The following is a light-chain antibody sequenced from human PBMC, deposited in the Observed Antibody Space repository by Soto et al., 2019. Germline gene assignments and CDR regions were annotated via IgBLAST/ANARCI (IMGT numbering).Light chain of an antibody. CDR1: QGIANH. CDR3: QQNNTCPLT. J-gene: IGKJ4*01. CDR2: AAS. V-gene: IGKV1-16*01. Sequence: DNQMTKSPVPLSSYVTDRVTITCRASQGIANHLAWFQQKPGEAPRSLIYAASSLQSGVPSRFSGSGSGTDFTLTISSLQPEDSATYYCQQNNTCPLTFGRGTKVDIK.